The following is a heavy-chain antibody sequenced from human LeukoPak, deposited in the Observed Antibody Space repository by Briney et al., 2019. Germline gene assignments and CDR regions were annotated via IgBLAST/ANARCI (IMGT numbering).Heavy chain of an antibody. J-gene: IGHJ4*02. CDR2: ISGSGGST. Sequence: AGGSLRLSCAASGFMLSSTWMHWVRQAPGKGLEWVSAISGSGGSTYYADSVKGRFTISRDNSKNTLYLQMNSLRAEDTAVYYCAHGGNSPFDYWGQGTLVTVSS. D-gene: IGHD4-23*01. CDR3: AHGGNSPFDY. CDR1: GFMLSSTW. V-gene: IGHV3-23*01.